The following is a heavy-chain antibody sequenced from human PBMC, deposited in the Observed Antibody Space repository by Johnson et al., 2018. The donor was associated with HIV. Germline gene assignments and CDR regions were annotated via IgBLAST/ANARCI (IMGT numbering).Heavy chain of an antibody. CDR3: ARGEQWLVPDSEDAFDI. CDR2: IYSGGST. V-gene: IGHV3-66*03. CDR1: GFTVSSNY. J-gene: IGHJ3*02. Sequence: VQLVESGGGLIQPGGSLRLSCAASGFTVSSNYMSWVRQAPGKGLEWVSVIYSGGSTYYADSVKGRCTISRDNSKNTLYLQMNSLRAEDTAVYYCARGEQWLVPDSEDAFDIWGQGTMVTVSS. D-gene: IGHD6-19*01.